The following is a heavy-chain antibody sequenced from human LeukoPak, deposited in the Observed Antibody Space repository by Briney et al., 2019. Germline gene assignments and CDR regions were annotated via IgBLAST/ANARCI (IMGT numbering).Heavy chain of an antibody. J-gene: IGHJ6*03. Sequence: PSETLSLTCTVSGGSISSYYWSWIRQPPGKGLEWIGYIYYSGSTNYNPSLKSRVTISVDTSKNQFSLKLSSVTAADTAVYYCARGEYSSSSGENYYYYMDVWGKGTTVTVSS. CDR1: GGSISSYY. CDR3: ARGEYSSSSGENYYYYMDV. V-gene: IGHV4-59*01. D-gene: IGHD6-6*01. CDR2: IYYSGST.